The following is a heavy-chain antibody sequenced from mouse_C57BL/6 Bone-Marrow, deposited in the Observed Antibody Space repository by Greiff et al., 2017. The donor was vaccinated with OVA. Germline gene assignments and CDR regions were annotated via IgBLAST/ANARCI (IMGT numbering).Heavy chain of an antibody. CDR3: TAPYYYGSSGFAY. D-gene: IGHD1-1*01. CDR1: GFNFTDYY. J-gene: IGHJ3*01. V-gene: IGHV14-4*01. Sequence: EVQLHQSGAELVRPGASVKLSCTASGFNFTDYYMHWVKQRPEQGLEWIGWIGPENGDTDYASKFQGKATITADTSSNTAYLQLSSLTSEDTAVDYCTAPYYYGSSGFAYWGQGTLVTVSA. CDR2: IGPENGDT.